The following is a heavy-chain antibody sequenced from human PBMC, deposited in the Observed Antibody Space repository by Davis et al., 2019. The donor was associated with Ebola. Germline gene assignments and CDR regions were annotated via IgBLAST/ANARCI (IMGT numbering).Heavy chain of an antibody. CDR3: ARGYCSSTSCRRGYFDL. D-gene: IGHD2-2*01. CDR2: INHSGST. Sequence: PSETLSLTCAVYGGSFSGYYWSWIRQPPGKGLEWIGEINHSGSTNYNPSLKSRVTISVDTSKNQFSLKLSSVTAADTAVYYCARGYCSSTSCRRGYFDLWGRGTLVTVSS. V-gene: IGHV4-34*01. CDR1: GGSFSGYY. J-gene: IGHJ2*01.